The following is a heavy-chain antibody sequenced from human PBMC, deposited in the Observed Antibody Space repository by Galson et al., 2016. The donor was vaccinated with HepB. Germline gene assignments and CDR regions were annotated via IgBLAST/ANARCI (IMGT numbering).Heavy chain of an antibody. CDR3: ARVFGADYGGIWYSDL. J-gene: IGHJ2*01. CDR2: IKEDGSEK. D-gene: IGHD4-23*01. V-gene: IGHV3-7*01. Sequence: SLRLSSAVSGFILTNYCMTWVRQAPGKGLEWMAIIKEDGSEKYYLVSVGGRFTIARDNPKNSVYLQMTSLRAEDTALYYCARVFGADYGGIWYSDLWGRGTLVTVSS. CDR1: GFILTNYC.